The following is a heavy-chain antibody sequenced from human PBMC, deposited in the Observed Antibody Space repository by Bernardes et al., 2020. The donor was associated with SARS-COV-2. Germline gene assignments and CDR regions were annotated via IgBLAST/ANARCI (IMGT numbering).Heavy chain of an antibody. CDR1: GGSSKYYY. Sequence: SETLSLTCTVSGGSSKYYYWSWIRQPPGKGLEWIGYMYHSGSTNYNPFLKSRVTMSIDTSKNQFSLKLSSVTAADTAVYYCARHAKNCTKGVCQTYYYYALDVWGQETTVTVSS. CDR3: ARHAKNCTKGVCQTYYYYALDV. V-gene: IGHV4-59*08. CDR2: MYHSGST. D-gene: IGHD2-8*01. J-gene: IGHJ6*02.